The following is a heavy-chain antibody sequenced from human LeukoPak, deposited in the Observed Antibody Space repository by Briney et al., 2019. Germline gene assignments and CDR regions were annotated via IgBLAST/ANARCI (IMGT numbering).Heavy chain of an antibody. CDR3: ARAPPWLGYYFDY. J-gene: IGHJ4*02. Sequence: SETLSLTCAVYGGSFSGYYWSWIRQPPGKGLEWIGEINHSGSTNYNPSLKSRVTISVDTSKNQFSLKLSSVTAADTAVYYCARAPPWLGYYFDYWGQGTLVTVSS. CDR2: INHSGST. D-gene: IGHD3-10*01. CDR1: GGSFSGYY. V-gene: IGHV4-34*01.